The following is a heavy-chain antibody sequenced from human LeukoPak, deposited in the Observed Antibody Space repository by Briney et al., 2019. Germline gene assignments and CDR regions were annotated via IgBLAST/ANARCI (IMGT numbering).Heavy chain of an antibody. Sequence: GGSLRLSCAASGFTFSSYWMHWVRQAPGKGLLWVSRINTDGSSTTYADSVKGRFTISRDNAKNTLYLQMNSLRAEDTAVYYCSRGGVYSTSAVDYWGQGTLVTVSS. V-gene: IGHV3-74*01. CDR2: INTDGSST. D-gene: IGHD6-6*01. CDR3: SRGGVYSTSAVDY. CDR1: GFTFSSYW. J-gene: IGHJ4*02.